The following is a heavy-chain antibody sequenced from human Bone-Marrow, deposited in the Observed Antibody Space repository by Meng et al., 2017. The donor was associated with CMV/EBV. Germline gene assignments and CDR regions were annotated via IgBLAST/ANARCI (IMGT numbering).Heavy chain of an antibody. CDR2: INHSGST. CDR1: GGSFSGYY. CDR3: ARWGYDFWSGYLSV. D-gene: IGHD3-3*01. V-gene: IGHV4-34*01. J-gene: IGHJ6*02. Sequence: SETLSLTCAVYGGSFSGYYWSWIRQPPGKGLEWSGEINHSGSTNYNPSLKSRVTISVDTSKNQFSLKLSSVTAADTAVYYCARWGYDFWSGYLSVWGQGTTVTVSS.